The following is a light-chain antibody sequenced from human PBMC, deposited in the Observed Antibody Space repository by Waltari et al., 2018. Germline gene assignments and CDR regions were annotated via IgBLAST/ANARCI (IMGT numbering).Light chain of an antibody. V-gene: IGKV3-20*01. J-gene: IGKJ1*01. CDR3: QHYVRLPAT. Sequence: EIVLTQSPGTLSLSPGERATLSCRASQSVSRSLAWYQQKPGQAPRLLIYGASNRAAGIPDRFSGSGSGTDFSRTSSRLEPEDFAVYYCQHYVRLPATFGQGTKVEIK. CDR1: QSVSRS. CDR2: GAS.